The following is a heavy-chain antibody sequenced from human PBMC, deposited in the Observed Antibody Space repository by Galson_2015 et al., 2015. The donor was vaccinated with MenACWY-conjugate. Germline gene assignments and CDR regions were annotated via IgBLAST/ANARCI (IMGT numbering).Heavy chain of an antibody. Sequence: SLRLSCAASGFTFSNYWMHWVRQTPGKGLVWVSRINSDGSKTTYADSVKGRFTISRDHAKNTMHLQMNSLRPDDTGVYYCARDYPYDVWSALSHNYFDPWGQGTLVTVSS. D-gene: IGHD3-3*01. J-gene: IGHJ5*02. CDR2: INSDGSKT. CDR1: GFTFSNYW. CDR3: ARDYPYDVWSALSHNYFDP. V-gene: IGHV3-74*01.